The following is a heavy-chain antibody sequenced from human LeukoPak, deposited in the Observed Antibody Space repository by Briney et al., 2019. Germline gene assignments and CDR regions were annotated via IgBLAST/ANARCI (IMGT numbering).Heavy chain of an antibody. Sequence: GGSLRLSCAASGFTFSSYWMSWVRQAPGKGLEWVANINQDGSEKFYVDAVKGRFTISRDNAKNSLYLQMNSLRANDTAVYYCATDLYFQFLSPGYWGQGALVAVSS. J-gene: IGHJ4*02. CDR1: GFTFSSYW. V-gene: IGHV3-7*01. D-gene: IGHD2/OR15-2a*01. CDR3: ATDLYFQFLSPGY. CDR2: INQDGSEK.